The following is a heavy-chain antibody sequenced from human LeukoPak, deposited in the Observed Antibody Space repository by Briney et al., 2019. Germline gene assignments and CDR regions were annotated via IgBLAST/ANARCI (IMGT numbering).Heavy chain of an antibody. Sequence: GGSLRLSCSASGFTFRRYDMSWVRQAPGKGLEWVSSVTGSGGSSYYADSVNGRFTISRDNSKNTVDLQMNSLGVEDTAVYYCAKAASLTGYYFDNWGKGTLVIVSS. J-gene: IGHJ4*02. CDR2: VTGSGGSS. V-gene: IGHV3-23*01. D-gene: IGHD3-9*01. CDR3: AKAASLTGYYFDN. CDR1: GFTFRRYD.